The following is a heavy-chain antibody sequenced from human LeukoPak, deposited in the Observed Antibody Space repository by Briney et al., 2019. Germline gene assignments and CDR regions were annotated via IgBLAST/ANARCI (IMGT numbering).Heavy chain of an antibody. Sequence: ASVKVSCKSSGYTITGYYMHWVRQAPGQGLEWMGWINPNSGGTNYAQKFQGRVTMTRDTSISTAYMELSRLRSDDTAVYYCARVRGHGLYGDIDYWGQGTLVTVSS. CDR3: ARVRGHGLYGDIDY. D-gene: IGHD4-17*01. CDR2: INPNSGGT. J-gene: IGHJ4*02. V-gene: IGHV1-2*02. CDR1: GYTITGYY.